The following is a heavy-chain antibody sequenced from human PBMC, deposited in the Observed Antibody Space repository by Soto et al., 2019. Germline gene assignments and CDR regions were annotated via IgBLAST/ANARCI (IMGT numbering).Heavy chain of an antibody. CDR3: ARGAVYYDSSGYFSY. CDR2: IYYIGST. CDR1: GGSISSGGYY. Sequence: QVQLQESGPGLVKPSQTLSLTCTVSGGSISSGGYYWSWIRQHPGKGLEWIGDIYYIGSTYYNPSLKSRVTISVDTSKNQFSLKLSSVTAADTAVYYCARGAVYYDSSGYFSYWGQGTLVTVSS. V-gene: IGHV4-31*03. D-gene: IGHD3-22*01. J-gene: IGHJ4*02.